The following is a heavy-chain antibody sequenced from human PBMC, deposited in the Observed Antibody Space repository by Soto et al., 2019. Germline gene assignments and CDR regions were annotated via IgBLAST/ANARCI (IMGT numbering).Heavy chain of an antibody. CDR1: GGYISSYY. J-gene: IGHJ6*02. CDR3: ARDLGDFWSGYPYYYYGMDV. CDR2: IYPSRST. D-gene: IGHD3-3*01. Sequence: SPTLSLTRTVSGGYISSYYWSWLRQPAGKGLEWIGRIYPSRSTNYNPSLKSRVTMSVDTSKNQFSLKLSSVTAADTAVYYCARDLGDFWSGYPYYYYGMDVWGQGTTVT. V-gene: IGHV4-4*07.